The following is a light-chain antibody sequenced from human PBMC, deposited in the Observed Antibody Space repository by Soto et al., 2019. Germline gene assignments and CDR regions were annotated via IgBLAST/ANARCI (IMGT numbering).Light chain of an antibody. CDR3: QQYYNYPLT. CDR2: AAS. V-gene: IGKV1-16*02. Sequence: DIQMTQSPSSLSASIGDRVTITCRASQDISNYLDWFQQRPGKAPNSLIYAASSLQSGVPSKFSGSGSGTDFTLTISSLQPEDFATYYCQQYYNYPLTFGGGTKVEIK. CDR1: QDISNY. J-gene: IGKJ4*01.